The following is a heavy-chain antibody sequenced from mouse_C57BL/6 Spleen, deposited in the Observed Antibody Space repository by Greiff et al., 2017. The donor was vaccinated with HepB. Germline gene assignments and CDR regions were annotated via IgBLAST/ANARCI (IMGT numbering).Heavy chain of an antibody. J-gene: IGHJ2*01. V-gene: IGHV5-16*01. CDR3: ARGNFFDY. CDR1: GFTFSDYY. CDR2: INYDGSST. Sequence: EVKLVESEGGLVQPGSSMKLSCTASGFTFSDYYMAWVRQVPEKGLEWGANINYDGSSTYYLDSLKSRFIISRDNAKNILYLQMSSLKSEDTATYYCARGNFFDYWGQGTPLTVSS.